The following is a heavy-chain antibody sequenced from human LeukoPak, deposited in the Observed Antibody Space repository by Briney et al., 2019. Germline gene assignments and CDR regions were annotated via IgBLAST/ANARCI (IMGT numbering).Heavy chain of an antibody. CDR1: GFTFSSYS. CDR2: ISSSSSYR. Sequence: GGSLRLSCAASGFTFSSYSMNWVRQAPGKGLEWVSSISSSSSYRYYADSVKGRFTISRDNAKNSLYLQMNSLRAKDTAVYYCARVNILAGALDYWGQGTLVTVSS. CDR3: ARVNILAGALDY. J-gene: IGHJ4*02. V-gene: IGHV3-21*01. D-gene: IGHD1-26*01.